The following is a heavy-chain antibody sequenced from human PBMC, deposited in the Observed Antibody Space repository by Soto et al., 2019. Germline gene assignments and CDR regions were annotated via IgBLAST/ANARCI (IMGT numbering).Heavy chain of an antibody. D-gene: IGHD2-2*01. CDR2: ISAYNGNT. Sequence: ASVKVSCKASGYTFTSYGISWVRQAPGQGLEWMGWISAYNGNTNYAQKLQGRVTMTTDTSTSRAYMELRSLRSDDTAVYYCARDPIVVVPALAGDYTRWFDPWGQGTLVTVSS. J-gene: IGHJ5*02. CDR3: ARDPIVVVPALAGDYTRWFDP. CDR1: GYTFTSYG. V-gene: IGHV1-18*01.